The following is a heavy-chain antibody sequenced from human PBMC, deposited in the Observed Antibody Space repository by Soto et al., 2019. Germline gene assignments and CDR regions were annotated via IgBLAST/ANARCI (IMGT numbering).Heavy chain of an antibody. CDR3: AKRDDSTDYPYHLDY. CDR2: ISGNSASI. Sequence: WGSLALSCASSGLTFSSSGMHWVRQAPGGGLEWVSTISGNSASIYYADSVKGRFTISRDNSKNSLYLQMNSLRAEDAAVYYCAKRDDSTDYPYHLDYWGQGTMVTVSS. CDR1: GLTFSSSG. D-gene: IGHD3-22*01. J-gene: IGHJ4*01. V-gene: IGHV3-23*01.